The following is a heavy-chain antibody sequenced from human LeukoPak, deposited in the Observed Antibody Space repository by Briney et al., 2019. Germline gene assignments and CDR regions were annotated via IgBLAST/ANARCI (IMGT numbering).Heavy chain of an antibody. D-gene: IGHD6-19*01. V-gene: IGHV3-73*01. Sequence: GGSLKLSCAASGFTFCGSAMHWVRQASGKGLEWVGRIRSKANFYATAYAASVKGRFTISRDDSKNTAYLQMNSLKTEDTAVYYCTRIQWLGEYNWFDPWGQGTLVTVSS. CDR3: TRIQWLGEYNWFDP. CDR1: GFTFCGSA. CDR2: IRSKANFYAT. J-gene: IGHJ5*02.